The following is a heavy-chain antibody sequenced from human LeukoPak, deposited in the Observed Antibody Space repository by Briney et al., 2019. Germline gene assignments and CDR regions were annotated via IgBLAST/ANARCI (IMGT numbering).Heavy chain of an antibody. CDR1: GFTFSSYS. D-gene: IGHD3-3*01. J-gene: IGHJ4*02. V-gene: IGHV3-48*01. CDR3: AKDYDFWSGYFGILDY. CDR2: ISSSSSTI. Sequence: GGSLRLSCAASGFTFSSYSMNWVRQAPGKGLEWVPYISSSSSTIYYADSVKGRFTISGDNAKNTLYLQMNSLRAEDTAVYYCAKDYDFWSGYFGILDYWGQGTLVTVSS.